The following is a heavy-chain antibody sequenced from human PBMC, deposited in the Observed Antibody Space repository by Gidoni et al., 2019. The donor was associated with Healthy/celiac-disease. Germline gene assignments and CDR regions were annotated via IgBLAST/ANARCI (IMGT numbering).Heavy chain of an antibody. D-gene: IGHD2-2*01. CDR1: GYTFPSYG. V-gene: IGHV1-18*01. J-gene: IGHJ6*02. CDR3: ARDLAGCSSTSCSLVYYYGMDV. Sequence: QVQLVQSGAEVKKPGASVKVSCKASGYTFPSYGISWVRQAPGQGLEWMGWIRAYNGNTNYAQKLQGRVTMTTDTSTSTAYMELRSLRSDDTAVYYCARDLAGCSSTSCSLVYYYGMDVWGQGTTVTVSS. CDR2: IRAYNGNT.